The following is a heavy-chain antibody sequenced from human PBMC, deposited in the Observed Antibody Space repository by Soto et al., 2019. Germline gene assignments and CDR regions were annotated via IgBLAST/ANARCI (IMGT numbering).Heavy chain of an antibody. CDR2: ISSGSSTI. CDR3: ARDQSGDYVFDY. D-gene: IGHD4-17*01. CDR1: GFTLGSYS. V-gene: IGHV3-48*01. J-gene: IGHJ4*02. Sequence: EVQLVESGGGLVQPGGSLRLSCAASGFTLGSYSMNWVRQAPGKGLEWVSYISSGSSTIYYADSVKGRFTISRSSGRNSLYLQMNSLRVEDTAVYYCARDQSGDYVFDYWGQGMLVTVSS.